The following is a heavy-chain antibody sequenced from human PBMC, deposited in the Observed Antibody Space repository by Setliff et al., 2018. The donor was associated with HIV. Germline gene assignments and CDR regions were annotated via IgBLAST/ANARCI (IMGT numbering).Heavy chain of an antibody. D-gene: IGHD2-8*02. Sequence: SETLSLTCTVSGGSISSHYWSWIRQPPGKGLEWIGYIYYSGSTDYNPSLKSRVTISVDRSRNQFSLKLDSVTAADTAVYYCARDLVAAFDIWGQGTMVTVSS. V-gene: IGHV4-59*11. CDR2: IYYSGST. CDR3: ARDLVAAFDI. J-gene: IGHJ3*02. CDR1: GGSISSHY.